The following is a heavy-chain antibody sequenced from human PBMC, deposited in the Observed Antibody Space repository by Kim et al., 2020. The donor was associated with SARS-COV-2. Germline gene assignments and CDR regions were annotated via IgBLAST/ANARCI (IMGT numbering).Heavy chain of an antibody. J-gene: IGHJ6*02. CDR3: ASGRGGVYYGMDV. V-gene: IGHV3-30*15. D-gene: IGHD3-16*01. Sequence: ADSVKGRFTISRDNSKNTLYLQVSSLRAEDTAVYYCASGRGGVYYGMDVSGQGTTVTVSS.